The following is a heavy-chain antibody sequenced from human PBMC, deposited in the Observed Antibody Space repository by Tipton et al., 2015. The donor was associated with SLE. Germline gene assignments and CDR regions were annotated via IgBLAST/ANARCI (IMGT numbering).Heavy chain of an antibody. V-gene: IGHV4-39*01. CDR1: GGSISSSSCY. Sequence: LSLTCTVSGGSISSSSCYWGWIRQPPGKGLEWIGNIYYRGSTYYNLPLRSRVSISVDTSKNQFSLKLTSVTAADTTVYYCARHGGYDYKAFDIWGQGTMVTVSS. J-gene: IGHJ3*02. CDR2: IYYRGST. D-gene: IGHD5-12*01. CDR3: ARHGGYDYKAFDI.